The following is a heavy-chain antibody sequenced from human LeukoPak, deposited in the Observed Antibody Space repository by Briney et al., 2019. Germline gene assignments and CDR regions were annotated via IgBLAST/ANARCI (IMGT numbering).Heavy chain of an antibody. CDR2: IYYSGST. CDR3: ARARYGDYVY. D-gene: IGHD4-17*01. V-gene: IGHV4-30-4*08. CDR1: GGSISSGDYY. Sequence: PSETLSLTCTVSGGSISSGDYYWSWIRQPPGTGLEWIGYIYYSGSTYYNPPLKSRVTISVDTSKNQFSLKLNSVTAADTAVYFCARARYGDYVYWGQGTLVTVSS. J-gene: IGHJ4*02.